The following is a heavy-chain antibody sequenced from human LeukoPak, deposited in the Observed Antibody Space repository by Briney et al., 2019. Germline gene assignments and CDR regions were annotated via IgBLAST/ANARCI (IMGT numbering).Heavy chain of an antibody. Sequence: ASVKVSCKASGGTFSSYAISWARQAPGQGLEWMGGIIPIFGTANYAQKFQGRVTITADESTSTAYMELSSLRSEDTAVCYCARIVRFLELDYWGQGTLVTVSS. CDR2: IIPIFGTA. D-gene: IGHD3-3*01. CDR1: GGTFSSYA. CDR3: ARIVRFLELDY. V-gene: IGHV1-69*13. J-gene: IGHJ4*02.